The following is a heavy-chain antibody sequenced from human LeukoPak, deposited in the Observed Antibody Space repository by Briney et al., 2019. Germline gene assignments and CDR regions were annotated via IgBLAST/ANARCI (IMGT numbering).Heavy chain of an antibody. CDR3: ARSSYSSSSSV. V-gene: IGHV3-7*03. Sequence: GGSLRLSCAVSGFNFRDHWMDWVRQAPGKGLEWVGHIKNDGSETYYLDSLKGRFSISRDNAKNSLYLQINSLRAEDTAVYYCARSSYSSSSSVWGQGTMVTVSS. D-gene: IGHD6-6*01. CDR1: GFNFRDHW. CDR2: IKNDGSET. J-gene: IGHJ3*01.